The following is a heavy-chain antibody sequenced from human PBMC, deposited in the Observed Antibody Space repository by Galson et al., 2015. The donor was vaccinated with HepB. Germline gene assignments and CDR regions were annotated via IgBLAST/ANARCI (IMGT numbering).Heavy chain of an antibody. CDR3: TRDEYSNSYFDY. V-gene: IGHV3-49*04. D-gene: IGHD2-15*01. Sequence: SLRLSCAASGFTFGDYAMSWVRQAPGKGLEWVGFIRSKAYGGTTEYAASVKGRFTISRDDSKSIAYLQMNSLKTEDTAVYYCTRDEYSNSYFDYWGQGTLVTVSS. J-gene: IGHJ4*02. CDR2: IRSKAYGGTT. CDR1: GFTFGDYA.